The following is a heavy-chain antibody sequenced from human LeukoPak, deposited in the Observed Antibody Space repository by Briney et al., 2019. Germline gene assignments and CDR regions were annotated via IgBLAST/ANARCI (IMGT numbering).Heavy chain of an antibody. CDR2: IRRKAYDGTP. V-gene: IGHV3-49*04. CDR3: TREERRLGELSLAY. Sequence: GGSLRLSCTASGFTFGDYAMSWVRQAPGKGLEWVGFIRRKAYDGTPEYAASVKGRFTISRNDSKSIAYLKMNSLKTEDTAVYYCTREERRLGELSLAYWGQGTLVTVSS. D-gene: IGHD3-16*02. CDR1: GFTFGDYA. J-gene: IGHJ4*02.